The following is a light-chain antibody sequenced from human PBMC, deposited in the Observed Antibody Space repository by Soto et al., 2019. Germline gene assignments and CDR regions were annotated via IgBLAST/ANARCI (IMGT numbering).Light chain of an antibody. Sequence: QSVVSQPASVSGSPVQSIAISCTGTSSDVGGYNYVSWYQQHPGKAPKLMIHEVNNRPSGISDRFSGSKSGNTASLTISGLQADDEADYYCSPHTSYRTPVFGTGPTVTV. CDR1: SSDVGGYNY. J-gene: IGLJ1*01. V-gene: IGLV2-14*01. CDR3: SPHTSYRTPV. CDR2: EVN.